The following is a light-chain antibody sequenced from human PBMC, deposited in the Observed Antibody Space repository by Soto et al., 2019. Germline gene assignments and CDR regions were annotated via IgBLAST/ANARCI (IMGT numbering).Light chain of an antibody. CDR1: QSVSIL. CDR2: GAS. V-gene: IGKV3-20*01. Sequence: EIVMTQSPATLSVSPGERATLSCRASQSVSILLAWYQQKPGQAPRLLIYGASSRATGIPDRFSGSGSGTDFTLTITRLEPEDFAVYYGQQYGSSPITFGQGTRLEIK. J-gene: IGKJ5*01. CDR3: QQYGSSPIT.